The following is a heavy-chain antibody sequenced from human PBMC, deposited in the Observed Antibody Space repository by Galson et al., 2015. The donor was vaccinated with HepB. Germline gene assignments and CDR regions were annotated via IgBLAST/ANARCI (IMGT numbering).Heavy chain of an antibody. V-gene: IGHV3-48*01. J-gene: IGHJ4*02. D-gene: IGHD3-3*01. Sequence: SLRLSCAASGFTFSSYNMNWVRQVPGKGLEWLSYISYGTSTIYYADSVKGRFTISRDNAKNSLYLQMDSLRAEDTGVYYRARDATPPISIFGVGYFDYWGQGALLTVSS. CDR2: ISYGTSTI. CDR3: ARDATPPISIFGVGYFDY. CDR1: GFTFSSYN.